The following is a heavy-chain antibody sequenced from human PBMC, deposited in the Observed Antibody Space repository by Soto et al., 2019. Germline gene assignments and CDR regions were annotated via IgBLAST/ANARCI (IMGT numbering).Heavy chain of an antibody. V-gene: IGHV1-69*01. Sequence: QVQLVQSGAEVKKPGSSVKVSCKASGGTFSSYAISCVRQAPGQGLEWMGGIIPIFGTANYAQKFQGRVTITADESTSTAYMELSSLRSEDTAVYYCARAHDYGDYVDYYYGMDVWGQGTTVTVSS. CDR1: GGTFSSYA. J-gene: IGHJ6*02. D-gene: IGHD4-17*01. CDR3: ARAHDYGDYVDYYYGMDV. CDR2: IIPIFGTA.